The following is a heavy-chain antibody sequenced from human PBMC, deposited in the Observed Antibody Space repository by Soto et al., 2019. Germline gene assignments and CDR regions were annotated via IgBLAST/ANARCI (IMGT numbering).Heavy chain of an antibody. D-gene: IGHD3-9*01. J-gene: IGHJ4*01. CDR2: IKSKIDGGTT. Sequence: GGSLRLSCAASGFTFSDAGINWVHQAPGKGLEWVGRIKSKIDGGTTDFAAPVKGRFAISRDDSRDMVYMEMYSLKTDDTAVYYCTTDSLFTGQLVRMDNWGHGTLVTVSS. V-gene: IGHV3-15*07. CDR1: GFTFSDAG. CDR3: TTDSLFTGQLVRMDN.